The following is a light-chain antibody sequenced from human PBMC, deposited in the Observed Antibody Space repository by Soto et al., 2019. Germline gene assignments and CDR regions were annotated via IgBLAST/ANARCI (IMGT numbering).Light chain of an antibody. CDR3: QQRDKWPRT. CDR1: QSVSSY. Sequence: EIVLTQSPATLSLSPGERATLSCRASQSVSSYLAWYQHKPGQAPRLLIYGASNRATDIPARFSGRGSGTDFTLTISSLESGDSAVYYCQQRDKWPRTFGHGTKLEIK. V-gene: IGKV3-11*01. CDR2: GAS. J-gene: IGKJ2*01.